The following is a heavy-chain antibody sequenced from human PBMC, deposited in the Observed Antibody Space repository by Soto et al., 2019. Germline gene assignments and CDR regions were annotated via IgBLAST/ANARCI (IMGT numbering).Heavy chain of an antibody. Sequence: GGPLRLSCAASGFTFSSYWMSWVRQAPGKGLEWVANIKQDGSEKYYVDSVKGRFTISRDNAKNSLYLQMNSLRAEDTAVYYCARESRPDAFDIWGQGTMVTVSS. CDR1: GFTFSSYW. J-gene: IGHJ3*02. V-gene: IGHV3-7*03. CDR3: ARESRPDAFDI. CDR2: IKQDGSEK.